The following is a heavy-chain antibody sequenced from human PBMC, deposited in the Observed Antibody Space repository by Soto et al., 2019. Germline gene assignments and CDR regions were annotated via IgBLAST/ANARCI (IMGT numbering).Heavy chain of an antibody. D-gene: IGHD3-9*01. V-gene: IGHV4-39*01. CDR1: GGSTSSSIHY. CDR2: MAHSGST. Sequence: QLQLQESGPALVRPSETLSLNCVVSGGSTSSSIHYWGWIRQPPGKGLEWIGSMAHSGSTHYNPSLKSRVNRSADKSKNQFSLTLTTVTPADTAVYFCARHMDYNILTGYFDWGQGTLVTVSS. J-gene: IGHJ4*02. CDR3: ARHMDYNILTGYFD.